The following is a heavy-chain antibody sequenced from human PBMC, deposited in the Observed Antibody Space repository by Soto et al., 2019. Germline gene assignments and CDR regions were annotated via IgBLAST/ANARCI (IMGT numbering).Heavy chain of an antibody. Sequence: EVQLVESGGGLVEPGGSIRLSCVASGFTFTKAYMTWVRQAPGKGLEWVGRIKGSHAGGTTDYATSVKGRFTISRDDSKNTLYLQMNRLKTEDTSVYYCAREGGYPGSNFYGAYWGQGTLVTVSS. CDR1: GFTFTKAY. CDR3: AREGGYPGSNFYGAY. J-gene: IGHJ4*02. CDR2: IKGSHAGGTT. V-gene: IGHV3-15*01. D-gene: IGHD1-26*01.